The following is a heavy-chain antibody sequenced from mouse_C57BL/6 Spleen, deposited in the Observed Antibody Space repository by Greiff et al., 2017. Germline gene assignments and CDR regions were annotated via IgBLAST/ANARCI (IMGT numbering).Heavy chain of an antibody. CDR2: IYPGSGST. D-gene: IGHD2-5*01. J-gene: IGHJ2*01. CDR1: GFTFTSYW. Sequence: QVQLQQPGAELVKPGASVKMSCTASGFTFTSYWITWVQPRPGPGLEWIGYIYPGSGSTNYTEKFKGKATLTVDTSSSTAYMQLSSLTSEDSAVYYCARRSKDDWGQGTTLTVSS. V-gene: IGHV1-55*01. CDR3: ARRSKDD.